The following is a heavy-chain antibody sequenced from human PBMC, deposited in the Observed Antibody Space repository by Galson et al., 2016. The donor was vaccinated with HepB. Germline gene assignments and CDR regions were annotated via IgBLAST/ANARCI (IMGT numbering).Heavy chain of an antibody. Sequence: SLRLSCAASGFTFSSYAMSWVRQAPGKGLEWVSGISGSGGSTYYADSVKGRFTISRDNSKNTVFLQMNSLRVEDTAVYYCAKDEVVVWYCFISWGQGALVTVSS. CDR2: ISGSGGST. J-gene: IGHJ4*02. CDR3: AKDEVVVWYCFIS. D-gene: IGHD3-22*01. V-gene: IGHV3-23*01. CDR1: GFTFSSYA.